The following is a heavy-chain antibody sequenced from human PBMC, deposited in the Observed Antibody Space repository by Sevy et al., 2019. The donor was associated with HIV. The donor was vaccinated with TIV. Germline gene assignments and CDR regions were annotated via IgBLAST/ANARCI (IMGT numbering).Heavy chain of an antibody. CDR2: ISGSGGST. J-gene: IGHJ4*02. V-gene: IGHV3-23*01. Sequence: GGSQRLSCAASGFTFSSYAMSWVRQAPGKGLEWVSAISGSGGSTYYADSVKGRFTISRDNSKNTLYLQMNSLRAEDTAVYYCAKEEYCGGDCYPNYYFDYWGQGTLVTVSS. D-gene: IGHD2-21*02. CDR3: AKEEYCGGDCYPNYYFDY. CDR1: GFTFSSYA.